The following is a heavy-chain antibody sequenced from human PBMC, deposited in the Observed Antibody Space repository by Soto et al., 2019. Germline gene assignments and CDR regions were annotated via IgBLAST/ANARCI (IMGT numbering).Heavy chain of an antibody. D-gene: IGHD3-10*01. CDR3: ARGELLWFGELLR. CDR2: MNPNSGET. Sequence: QVQLVQSGAEVKKPGASVKVSCKASGYTFTSYEINWVRQATGQGLEWMGWMNPNSGETGYAQKFQGRVTMTRNTSISTAYMELSSLRYEDTAVYYCARGELLWFGELLRWGQGTLVTVSS. J-gene: IGHJ4*02. CDR1: GYTFTSYE. V-gene: IGHV1-8*01.